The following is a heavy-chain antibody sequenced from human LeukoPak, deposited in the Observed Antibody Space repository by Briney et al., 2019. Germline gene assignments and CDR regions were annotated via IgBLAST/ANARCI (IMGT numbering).Heavy chain of an antibody. D-gene: IGHD3-10*01. CDR2: ISTDGGGT. V-gene: IGHV3-64*02. CDR1: GFTFSDYA. J-gene: IGHJ4*02. CDR3: ARYGSGSYYHY. Sequence: PGGSLRLSSAASGFTFSDYAMHWVRQAPGKGLEYVSAISTDGGGTYYVDSVKGRFTISRDNSKNTLYLQMGSLRAEDMAVYYCARYGSGSYYHYWGQGTLVTVSS.